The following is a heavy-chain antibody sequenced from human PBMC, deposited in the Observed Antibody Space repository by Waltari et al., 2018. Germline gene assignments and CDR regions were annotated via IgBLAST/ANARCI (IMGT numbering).Heavy chain of an antibody. CDR2: IIHILWTT. Sequence: QVQLVQSGAEVKKPGSSVKVSCKASGGTFSSYAISWVRQAPGQGLEWMGGIIHILWTTNYAEKVQGRVTVTADESTSTAYMALSSLRSEDTAVYYCARDSIPLARPSARMDVWGQGTTVTVSS. J-gene: IGHJ6*02. V-gene: IGHV1-69*01. CDR1: GGTFSSYA. CDR3: ARDSIPLARPSARMDV.